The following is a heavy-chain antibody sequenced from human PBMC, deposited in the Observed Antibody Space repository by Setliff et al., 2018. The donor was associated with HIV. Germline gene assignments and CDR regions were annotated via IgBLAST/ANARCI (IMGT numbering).Heavy chain of an antibody. CDR3: VRRPMIRGKPFDL. CDR1: GGSFSDHN. V-gene: IGHV4-34*01. Sequence: SETLSLTCAVYGGSFSDHNWSWIRQSPGRGLEWIGEINYSGGTNYNPSLKSRVTVSVDLSKNQFSLTLNSVTAADTAVYYCVRRPMIRGKPFDLWGQGTQVTVSS. CDR2: INYSGGT. D-gene: IGHD3-10*01. J-gene: IGHJ4*02.